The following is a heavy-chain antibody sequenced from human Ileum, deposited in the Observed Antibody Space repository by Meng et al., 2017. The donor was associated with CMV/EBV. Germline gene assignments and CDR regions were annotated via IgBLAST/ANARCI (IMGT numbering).Heavy chain of an antibody. Sequence: ASGATLSRFGMHWVRQAPGKGLDWVAVISSDGSKKYHSDSVRGQFTISRDNSKNTLFLQMNRLRSDDTAVYYCATASSGSLGDGVDSWGQGTLVTVSS. CDR3: ATASSGSLGDGVDS. CDR2: ISSDGSKK. V-gene: IGHV3-30*03. J-gene: IGHJ4*02. D-gene: IGHD2-21*02. CDR1: GATLSRFG.